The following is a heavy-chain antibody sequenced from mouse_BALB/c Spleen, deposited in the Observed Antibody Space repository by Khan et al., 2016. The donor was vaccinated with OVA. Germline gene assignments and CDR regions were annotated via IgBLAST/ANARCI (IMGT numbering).Heavy chain of an antibody. Sequence: VQLQQSGPGLVKPSQSLSLTCTATGYSITSGYAWNWIRQFPGNKLEWMGYISYSGVTSYTPSLKSRISITRDTSKNPFFLQLNSVTTEDTATYYCARGNYNGYYFDYWGQGTTLTVSS. D-gene: IGHD1-1*01. CDR2: ISYSGVT. V-gene: IGHV3-2*02. J-gene: IGHJ2*01. CDR1: GYSITSGYA. CDR3: ARGNYNGYYFDY.